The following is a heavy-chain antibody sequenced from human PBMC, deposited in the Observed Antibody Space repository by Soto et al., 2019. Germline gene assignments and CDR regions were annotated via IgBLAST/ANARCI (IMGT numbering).Heavy chain of an antibody. Sequence: ASVKVSCKASGYTFTGYYMHWVRQAPGQGLEWMGWINPNSGGTNYAQKFQGWVTMTRDTSISTAYMELSRLRSDDTAVYYCARDRSSTRAVAGLDAFDIWGQGTMVTVSS. CDR3: ARDRSSTRAVAGLDAFDI. CDR2: INPNSGGT. D-gene: IGHD6-19*01. CDR1: GYTFTGYY. V-gene: IGHV1-2*04. J-gene: IGHJ3*02.